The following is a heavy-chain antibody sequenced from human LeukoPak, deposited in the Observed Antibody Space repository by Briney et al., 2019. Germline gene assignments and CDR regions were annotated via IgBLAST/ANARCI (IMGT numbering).Heavy chain of an antibody. J-gene: IGHJ4*02. CDR1: GGFFSGYY. CDR2: INHSGST. CDR3: ASYDYGDRYYFDY. V-gene: IGHV4-34*01. D-gene: IGHD4-17*01. Sequence: PSETLSLTCAVYGGFFSGYYWSWIRQPPGKGLEWIGEINHSGSTNYNPSLKSRVTISVDTSKNQFSLKLSSVTAADTAVYYCASYDYGDRYYFDYWGQGTLVTVSS.